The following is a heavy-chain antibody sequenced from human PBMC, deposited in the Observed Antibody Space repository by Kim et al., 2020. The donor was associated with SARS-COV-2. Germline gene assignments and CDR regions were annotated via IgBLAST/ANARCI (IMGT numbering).Heavy chain of an antibody. V-gene: IGHV4-34*01. J-gene: IGHJ2*01. CDR3: ARGLRVTVIVVVQWPGYFDL. CDR2: INHSGST. D-gene: IGHD3-22*01. CDR1: GGSFSGYY. Sequence: SETLSLTCAVYGGSFSGYYWSWIRQPPGKGLEWIGEINHSGSTNYNPSLKSRVTISVDTSKNQFSLKLSSVTAADTAVYFCARGLRVTVIVVVQWPGYFDLWGRGTLVTVSS.